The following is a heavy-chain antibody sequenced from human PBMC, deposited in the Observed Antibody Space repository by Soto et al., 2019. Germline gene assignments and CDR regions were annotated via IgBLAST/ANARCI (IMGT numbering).Heavy chain of an antibody. CDR3: ASGVLHRYTNGGLSSFHS. CDR2: ISGSDGGA. CDR1: ELSSSNHA. V-gene: IGHV3-23*01. J-gene: IGHJ4*02. D-gene: IGHD2-8*02. Sequence: EVHLLESGGGLVQRGGSLRLSCAASELSSSNHAMTWVGQAPGKGLEWVSGISGSDGGAYYADSVKGRFTISRDNSRSTLYLHINSLRVEDTAVDYCASGVLHRYTNGGLSSFHSWGQGTLVTVSS.